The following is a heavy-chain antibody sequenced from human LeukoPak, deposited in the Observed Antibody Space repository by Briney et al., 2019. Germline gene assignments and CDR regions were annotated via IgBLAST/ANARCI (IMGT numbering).Heavy chain of an antibody. CDR2: IKEDGSEK. J-gene: IGHJ4*02. CDR1: GFTFSSFW. V-gene: IGHV3-7*01. D-gene: IGHD7-27*01. CDR3: ASGFYFAY. Sequence: GSLRLSCEASGFTFSSFWMSWVRQAPGRGLEWVANIKEDGSEKYYVDSVKGRFTISRDNAKKSLYLQMDNLRAEDTAVYYCASGFYFAYWGQGTLVTVSS.